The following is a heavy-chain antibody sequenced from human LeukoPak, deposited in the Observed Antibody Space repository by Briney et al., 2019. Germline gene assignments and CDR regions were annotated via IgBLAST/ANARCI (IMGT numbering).Heavy chain of an antibody. CDR2: ISWNSGST. J-gene: IGHJ4*02. D-gene: IGHD3-10*01. CDR3: VSDTYYGSGRHHPRRFDY. Sequence: PGRSLRLSCAASGFSFDDYAMHWVRQPPGKGLEWVSGISWNSGSTAYADSVKGRFTISRDNAKNSLYLQMNSLRAEDTALYYCVSDTYYGSGRHHPRRFDYWGQGTLVTVSS. V-gene: IGHV3-9*01. CDR1: GFSFDDYA.